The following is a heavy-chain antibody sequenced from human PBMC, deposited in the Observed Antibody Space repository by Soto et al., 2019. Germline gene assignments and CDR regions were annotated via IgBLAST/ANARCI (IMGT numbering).Heavy chain of an antibody. CDR2: IKPDGSET. Sequence: PGGSLRLSCAASGFTLGNYWMTWVRQAPEKGLEWVANIKPDGSETYYVDSVKGRFTISRDNVRDSLYLQMNSLRDEDTAVYYCARDGLRTTVTYYYYYYGMDVWGQGTTVTVSS. CDR1: GFTLGNYW. J-gene: IGHJ6*02. CDR3: ARDGLRTTVTYYYYYYGMDV. V-gene: IGHV3-7*01. D-gene: IGHD4-4*01.